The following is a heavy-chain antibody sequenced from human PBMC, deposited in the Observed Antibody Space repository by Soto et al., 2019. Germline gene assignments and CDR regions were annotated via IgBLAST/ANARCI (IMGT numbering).Heavy chain of an antibody. CDR2: ISSSSSTI. CDR1: GFTFSSYS. J-gene: IGHJ3*02. D-gene: IGHD2-2*01. V-gene: IGHV3-48*01. CDR3: ARDRCSSTSCHDAFDI. Sequence: GGSLRLSCAASGFTFSSYSMNWVRQAPGKGLEWVSYISSSSSTIYYADSVKGRFTISRDNAKNSLYLQMNSLRAEDTAVYYGARDRCSSTSCHDAFDIWGQGTMVTVSS.